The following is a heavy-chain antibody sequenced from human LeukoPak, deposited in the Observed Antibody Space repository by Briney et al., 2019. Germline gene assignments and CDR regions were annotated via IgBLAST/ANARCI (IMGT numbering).Heavy chain of an antibody. CDR2: LKEDGSVK. CDR1: GFTFSRHW. V-gene: IGHV3-7*01. J-gene: IGHJ4*02. D-gene: IGHD6-19*01. Sequence: GGSLRLSCADSGFTFSRHWMDWDRQAPGKGMEWVAKLKEDGSVKNYVDSVKGRFNISRDNAKNSLYLQMNSVRAEDTAVFYCMAESSAPWEGYWGQGTLVTVSS. CDR3: MAESSAPWEGY.